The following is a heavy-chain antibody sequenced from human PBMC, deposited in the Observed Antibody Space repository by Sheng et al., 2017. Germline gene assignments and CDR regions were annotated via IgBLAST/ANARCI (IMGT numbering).Heavy chain of an antibody. V-gene: IGHV3-30*04. D-gene: IGHD3-10*01. CDR1: GFTFSSYA. CDR3: ARGITMVRGVGGWFDP. CDR2: ISYDGSNK. Sequence: QVQLVESGGGVVQPGRSLRLSCAASGFTFSSYAMHWVRQAPGKGLEWVAVISYDGSNKYYADSVKGRFTISRDNSKNTLYLQMNSLRAEDTAVYYCARGITMVRGVGGWFDPWGQGTLVTVSS. J-gene: IGHJ5*02.